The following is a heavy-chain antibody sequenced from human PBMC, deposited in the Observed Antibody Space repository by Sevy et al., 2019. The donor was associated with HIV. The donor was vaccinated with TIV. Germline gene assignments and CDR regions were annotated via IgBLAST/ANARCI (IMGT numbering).Heavy chain of an antibody. CDR1: GFTFDDYT. CDR2: ISWDGGST. Sequence: GGSLRLSCAASGFTFDDYTMHWVRQAPGKGLEWVSLISWDGGSTYYADSVKGRFTISRDNSKNSRYLQMNSLRTEDTALYYCANGYCSGGSCYSGVYYYYMDVWGKGTTVTVSS. V-gene: IGHV3-43*01. J-gene: IGHJ6*03. CDR3: ANGYCSGGSCYSGVYYYYMDV. D-gene: IGHD2-15*01.